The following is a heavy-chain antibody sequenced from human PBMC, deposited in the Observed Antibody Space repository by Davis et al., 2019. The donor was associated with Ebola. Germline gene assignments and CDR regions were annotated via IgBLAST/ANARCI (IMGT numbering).Heavy chain of an antibody. CDR3: ARDEPVAGTIDY. J-gene: IGHJ4*02. V-gene: IGHV1-2*02. CDR1: GYTFTGYY. CDR2: INPNSGGT. D-gene: IGHD6-19*01. Sequence: ASVKVSCKASGYTFTGYYMHWVRQAPGQGLEWMGWINPNSGGTNYAQKFQGRVTMTGDTSISTAYMELSRLRSDDTAVYYCARDEPVAGTIDYWGQGTLVTVSS.